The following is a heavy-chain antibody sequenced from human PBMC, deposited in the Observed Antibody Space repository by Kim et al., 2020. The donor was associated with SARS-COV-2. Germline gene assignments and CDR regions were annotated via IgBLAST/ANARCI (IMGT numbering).Heavy chain of an antibody. CDR2: ISYDGSNK. Sequence: GGSLRLSCAASGFTFSSYGMHWVRQAPGKGLEWVAVISYDGSNKYYADSVKGRFTISRDNSKNTLYLQMNSLRAEDTAVYYCAKMVDTAMVPERGLEGYFDYWGQGTLVTVSS. D-gene: IGHD5-18*01. J-gene: IGHJ4*02. CDR1: GFTFSSYG. CDR3: AKMVDTAMVPERGLEGYFDY. V-gene: IGHV3-30*18.